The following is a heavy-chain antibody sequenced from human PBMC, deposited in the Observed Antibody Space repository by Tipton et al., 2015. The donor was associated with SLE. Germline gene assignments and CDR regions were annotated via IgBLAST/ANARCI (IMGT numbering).Heavy chain of an antibody. V-gene: IGHV3-66*04. CDR1: GLTFSKAW. Sequence: SLRLSCAVSGLTFSKAWMNWVRQAPGKGLEWVSVIYSGGGTKYADSVRGRFTISRDNAKNSLYLQMDTLKAGDTAVYYCARQDAGAFDIWGQGTVVTVSS. CDR3: ARQDAGAFDI. D-gene: IGHD5-24*01. CDR2: IYSGGGT. J-gene: IGHJ3*02.